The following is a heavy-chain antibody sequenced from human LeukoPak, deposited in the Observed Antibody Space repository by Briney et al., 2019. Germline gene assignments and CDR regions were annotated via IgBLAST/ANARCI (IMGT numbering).Heavy chain of an antibody. J-gene: IGHJ3*02. Sequence: SGGSLRLSCAASGFPFSSYSMNWVRQAPGKGLEWVSYISSSSSTIYYADSVKGRFTISRDNAKNSLYLQMNSLRAEDTAVYYCARGRGQLLLGGDAFDIWGQGTMVTVSS. CDR2: ISSSSSTI. CDR1: GFPFSSYS. V-gene: IGHV3-48*01. D-gene: IGHD2-2*01. CDR3: ARGRGQLLLGGDAFDI.